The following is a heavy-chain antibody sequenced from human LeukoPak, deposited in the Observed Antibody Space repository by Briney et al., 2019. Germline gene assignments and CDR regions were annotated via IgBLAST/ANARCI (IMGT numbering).Heavy chain of an antibody. CDR1: GFTFKNYE. D-gene: IGHD5-24*01. Sequence: PGGSLRLSCAASGFTFKNYEIHWVRQAPGKGLEWVSYVSSSGSPLYYADSVKGRFTISRDNAKNSLYLHMNSLRAEDTAVYYCARGDGYNSFDYCGQGTLVTVSS. CDR2: VSSSGSPL. CDR3: ARGDGYNSFDY. V-gene: IGHV3-48*03. J-gene: IGHJ4*02.